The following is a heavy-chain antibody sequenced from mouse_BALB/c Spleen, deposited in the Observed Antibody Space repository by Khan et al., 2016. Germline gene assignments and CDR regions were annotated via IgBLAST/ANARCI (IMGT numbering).Heavy chain of an antibody. V-gene: IGHV2-5-1*01. D-gene: IGHD2-4*01. Sequence: QVQLKQSGPSLVQPSQSLSITCTVSGFSLTTYVVHWVRQSPGKGLEWLGVIWRGGNTDYNAALMSRLRNTKDNSKSQVFFKMNSLQADDTAIYYCANVDYYDSAGAWFAYWGQGSLVTVSA. CDR3: ANVDYYDSAGAWFAY. CDR1: GFSLTTYV. J-gene: IGHJ3*01. CDR2: IWRGGNT.